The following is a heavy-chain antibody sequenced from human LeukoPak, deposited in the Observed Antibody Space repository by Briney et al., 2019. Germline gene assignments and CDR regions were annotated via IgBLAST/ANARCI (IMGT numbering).Heavy chain of an antibody. CDR1: GFTIGPYA. CDR2: IKADGSGT. D-gene: IGHD2/OR15-2a*01. Sequence: GGALRLSCEASGFTIGPYAMYWVRQGPGRGLGWVAVIKADGSGTFADSVRGRFTTSRDNSKNSLYLQMNSLTSEDTALYYCATWAFYHNLDVWGHGTTVIVSS. V-gene: IGHV3-43*02. J-gene: IGHJ6*02. CDR3: ATWAFYHNLDV.